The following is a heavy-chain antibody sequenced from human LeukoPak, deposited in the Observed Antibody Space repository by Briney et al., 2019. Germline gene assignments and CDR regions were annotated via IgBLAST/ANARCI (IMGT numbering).Heavy chain of an antibody. V-gene: IGHV5-51*01. CDR3: ARHIAAAERMFDP. Sequence: GESLKISCKGSGYSFTSYWISWVRQMPGKGLEWMGIIYPGDSDTRYSPSFQGQVTISADKSISTAYLQWSSLKASDTAMYYCARHIAAAERMFDPWGQGTLVTVSS. CDR2: IYPGDSDT. J-gene: IGHJ5*02. CDR1: GYSFTSYW. D-gene: IGHD6-13*01.